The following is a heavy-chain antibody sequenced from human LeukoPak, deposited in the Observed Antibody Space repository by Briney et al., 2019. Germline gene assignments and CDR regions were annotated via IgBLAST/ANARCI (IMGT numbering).Heavy chain of an antibody. CDR3: ARGQNLWFGELLALM. J-gene: IGHJ4*02. V-gene: IGHV1-8*01. CDR1: GYTFTSYE. Sequence: SSVTVSCKASGYTFTSYEINWVRQATGQGHEWMGWINTNSGTTGYAQKFQGRVTMTRNTSISTAYSGLSSLRSEDTAVYYCARGQNLWFGELLALMWGQGTLVTVSS. D-gene: IGHD3-10*01. CDR2: INTNSGTT.